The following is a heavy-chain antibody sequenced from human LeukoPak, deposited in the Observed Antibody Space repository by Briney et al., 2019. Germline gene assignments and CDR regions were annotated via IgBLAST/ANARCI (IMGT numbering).Heavy chain of an antibody. CDR1: AFSFRTYW. V-gene: IGHV3-7*01. CDR3: AVIDSNGWQVGLDY. D-gene: IGHD6-19*01. J-gene: IGHJ4*02. CDR2: INQDGSVK. Sequence: GGSLRLPCVASAFSFRTYWMNWVRQAPGKGLEWVANINQDGSVKHYLDSVKGRFTISRDNAKYSLYLQMNSLRADDTAVYYCAVIDSNGWQVGLDYWGQGTQVTVSS.